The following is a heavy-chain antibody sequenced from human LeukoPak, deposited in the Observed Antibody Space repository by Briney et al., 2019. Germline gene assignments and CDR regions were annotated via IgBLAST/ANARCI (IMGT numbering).Heavy chain of an antibody. V-gene: IGHV3-30*18. CDR3: AKDYYTWIQLWSRLRYYYGMDV. J-gene: IGHJ6*02. CDR1: GFTFSSYG. CDR2: ISYDGSNK. D-gene: IGHD5-18*01. Sequence: PGGSLRLSCAASGFTFSSYGMHWVRQAPGKGLEWVAVISYDGSNKYYADSVKGRFTISRDNSKNTLYLQMNSLRAEDTAVYYCAKDYYTWIQLWSRLRYYYGMDVWGQGTTVTVSS.